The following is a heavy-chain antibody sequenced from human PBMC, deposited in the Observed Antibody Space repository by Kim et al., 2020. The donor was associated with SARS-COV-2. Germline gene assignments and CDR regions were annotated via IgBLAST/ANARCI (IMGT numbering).Heavy chain of an antibody. V-gene: IGHV3-74*01. J-gene: IGHJ4*02. Sequence: GGSLRLSCAASGFTFSSYWMHWVRQAPGKGLVWVSRINSDGSSTSYADSVKGRFTISRDNAKNTLYLQMNSLRAEDTAVYYCARGKFGLVRDIKDYWGQGTLVTVSS. CDR2: INSDGSST. CDR3: ARGKFGLVRDIKDY. CDR1: GFTFSSYW. D-gene: IGHD6-19*01.